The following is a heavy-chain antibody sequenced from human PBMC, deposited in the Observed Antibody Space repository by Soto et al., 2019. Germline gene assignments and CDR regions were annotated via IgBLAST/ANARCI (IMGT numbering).Heavy chain of an antibody. CDR2: ISSSSSYI. D-gene: IGHD3-3*01. CDR3: ARDKRDPIFEWVLDFYY. CDR1: GFTFSSYS. V-gene: IGHV3-21*01. Sequence: EVQLVESGGGLVKPGGSLRLSCAASGFTFSSYSMNWVRQTPGKGLEWVSSISSSSSYIYYADSVKGRFTISRDNAKNSLYLQMDSLRAEDTAVYYCARDKRDPIFEWVLDFYYWGQGTLVPLSS. J-gene: IGHJ4*02.